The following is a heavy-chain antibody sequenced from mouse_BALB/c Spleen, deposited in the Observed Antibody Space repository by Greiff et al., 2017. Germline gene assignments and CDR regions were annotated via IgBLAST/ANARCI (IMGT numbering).Heavy chain of an antibody. J-gene: IGHJ2*01. V-gene: IGHV5-6*01. CDR2: ISSGGSYT. D-gene: IGHD2-14*01. CDR1: GFTFSSYG. Sequence: EVHLVESGGDLVKPGGSLKLSCAASGFTFSSYGMSWVRQTPDKRLEWVATISSGGSYTYYPDSVKGRFTISRDNAKNTLYLQMSSLKSEDTAMYYCTRERYDDYWGQGTTLTVSS. CDR3: TRERYDDY.